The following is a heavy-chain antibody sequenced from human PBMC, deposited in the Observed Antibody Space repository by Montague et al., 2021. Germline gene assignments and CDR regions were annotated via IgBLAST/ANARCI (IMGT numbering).Heavy chain of an antibody. CDR1: GFTFSSYN. V-gene: IGHV3-21*01. J-gene: IGHJ6*02. CDR2: MSSGSNYI. Sequence: SLRLSCAASGFTFSSYNMNWVRQAPGKGLEWVSSMSSGSNYIYYADSLMGRFTISRDNAKNSLYLQMNSLRAEDTAVYYCAREVKMGEGYKYGQASYYYYGMDVWGQGTTVTVSS. D-gene: IGHD5-18*01. CDR3: AREVKMGEGYKYGQASYYYYGMDV.